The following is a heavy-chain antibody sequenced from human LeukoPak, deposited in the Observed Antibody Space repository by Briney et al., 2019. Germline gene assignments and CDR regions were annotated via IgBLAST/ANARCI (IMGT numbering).Heavy chain of an antibody. CDR2: ISSDGTSK. Sequence: GGSLRLSCAASRFTFSSYAMHWVRQAPGKGLEWVAVISSDGTSKYYPDSVKGRFTISRDNSMNTLYLQMNSLRAEDTAVYYCAKAADSGWYWVDYWGQGTLVTVSS. D-gene: IGHD6-19*01. J-gene: IGHJ4*02. V-gene: IGHV3-30*18. CDR1: RFTFSSYA. CDR3: AKAADSGWYWVDY.